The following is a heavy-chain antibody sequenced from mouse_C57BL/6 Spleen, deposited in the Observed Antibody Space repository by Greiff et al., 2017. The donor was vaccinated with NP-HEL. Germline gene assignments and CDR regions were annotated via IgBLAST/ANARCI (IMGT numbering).Heavy chain of an antibody. D-gene: IGHD1-1*01. J-gene: IGHJ3*01. CDR3: ARGTVVVPRFAY. V-gene: IGHV1-22*01. CDR1: GYTFTDYN. CDR2: INPNNGGT. Sequence: EVQLQQSGPELVKPGASVKMSCKASGYTFTDYNMHWVKQSHGKSLEWIGYINPNNGGTSYNQKFKGKATLTVNKSSSTAYMELRSLTSEDSAVYYCARGTVVVPRFAYWGQGTLVTVSA.